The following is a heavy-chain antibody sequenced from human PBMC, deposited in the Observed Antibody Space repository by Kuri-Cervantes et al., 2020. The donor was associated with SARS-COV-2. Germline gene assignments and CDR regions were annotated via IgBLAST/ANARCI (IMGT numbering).Heavy chain of an antibody. CDR3: ARDTLRWSGAAFDI. CDR2: IRSKANSYAT. D-gene: IGHD4-23*01. J-gene: IGHJ3*02. CDR1: GFTFSGSA. Sequence: GGSLRLSCAASGFTFSGSAMHWVRQASGKGLEWVGRIRSKANSYATAYAASVKGRFTISRDDSKNTAYLQMNSLRSDDTAVYYCARDTLRWSGAAFDIWGQGTMVTVSS. V-gene: IGHV3-73*01.